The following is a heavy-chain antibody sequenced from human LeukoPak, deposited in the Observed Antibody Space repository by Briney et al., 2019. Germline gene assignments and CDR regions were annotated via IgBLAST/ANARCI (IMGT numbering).Heavy chain of an antibody. V-gene: IGHV5-51*01. D-gene: IGHD5-12*01. Sequence: GESLKISCKGSGYSFTSYWIGWVRQMPGKGLEWMGIIYPGDSDTRYSPSFQGQVTISADKSISTAYLQWSSLKASDTAMYYCARLVIEVGYSGYDLPGRPYYFDYWGQGTLVTVSS. CDR1: GYSFTSYW. CDR2: IYPGDSDT. J-gene: IGHJ4*02. CDR3: ARLVIEVGYSGYDLPGRPYYFDY.